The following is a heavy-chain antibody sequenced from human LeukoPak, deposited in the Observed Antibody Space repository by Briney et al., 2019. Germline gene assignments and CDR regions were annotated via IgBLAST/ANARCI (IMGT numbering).Heavy chain of an antibody. CDR3: AHRYLDPHVPRRGGTQYDFWTDNTFENWFDP. CDR1: GFSLSTSGVG. D-gene: IGHD3-3*01. J-gene: IGHJ5*02. V-gene: IGHV2-5*01. CDR2: IYWNDDK. Sequence: ESGPTLVKPTQTLTLTCTFSGFSLSTSGVGVGWIRQPPGKALEWLALIYWNDDKRYSPSLKSRLTITKDTSKNQVVLTMTNMDPVDTATYYCAHRYLDPHVPRRGGTQYDFWTDNTFENWFDPWGQGNLVTVSS.